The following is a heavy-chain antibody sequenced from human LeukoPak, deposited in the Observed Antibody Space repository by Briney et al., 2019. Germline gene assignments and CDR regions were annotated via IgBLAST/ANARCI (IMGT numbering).Heavy chain of an antibody. CDR2: ISTSGSS. CDR1: GGSISPYY. CDR3: ARTTEAHSWQTRYYSYYMDV. Sequence: SETLSLTCTVSGGSISPYYWSFIRQPAGKGLEWIGRISTSGSSKYNPSLESRVTMSVDTSKNQFSLKLSSVTAADTAVYYCARTTEAHSWQTRYYSYYMDVWGKGTTVTVSS. D-gene: IGHD6-13*01. V-gene: IGHV4-4*07. J-gene: IGHJ6*03.